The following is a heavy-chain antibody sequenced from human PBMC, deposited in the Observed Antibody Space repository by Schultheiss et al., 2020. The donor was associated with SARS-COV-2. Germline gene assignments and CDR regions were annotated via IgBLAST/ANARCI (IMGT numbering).Heavy chain of an antibody. CDR2: INPNSGGT. CDR1: GYTFTGYY. V-gene: IGHV1-2*02. D-gene: IGHD2-15*01. Sequence: ASVKVSCKASGYTFTGYYMHWVRQAPGQGLEWMGWINPNSGGTNYAQKFQGRVTMTRDTSISTAYMELSRLRSDDTAVYYCARGGYCSGGSCPYYYYYYMDVWGKGTTVTVSS. CDR3: ARGGYCSGGSCPYYYYYYMDV. J-gene: IGHJ6*03.